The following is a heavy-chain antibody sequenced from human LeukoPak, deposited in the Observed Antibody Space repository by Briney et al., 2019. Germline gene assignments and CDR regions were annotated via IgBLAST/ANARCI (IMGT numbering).Heavy chain of an antibody. V-gene: IGHV4-39*07. CDR2: IYYSGSM. CDR1: GGPISSSSYY. J-gene: IGHJ4*01. CDR3: ASSYYYDSSDFDY. D-gene: IGHD3-22*01. Sequence: SETLSLTCTVSGGPISSSSYYWGWIRQPPGKGLEWIGNIYYSGSMYWNLSLKSRVTISIDTSKKQFSLKLSSVTAADTAVYYCASSYYYDSSDFDYWGHGTLVTVSS.